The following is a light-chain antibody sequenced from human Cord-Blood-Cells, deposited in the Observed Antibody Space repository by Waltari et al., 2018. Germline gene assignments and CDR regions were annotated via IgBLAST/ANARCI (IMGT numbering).Light chain of an antibody. V-gene: IGKV3-11*01. CDR3: QQRSNWPPWT. Sequence: EIVLTQSPATLTLSPGERATLSCRASQSVSSYLAWYQQKPGQAPRLLIYDASNQATGIPSRFRGSGSGTDFTLTISSLEPEDFAVYYCQQRSNWPPWTFGQGTKVEIK. CDR2: DAS. CDR1: QSVSSY. J-gene: IGKJ1*01.